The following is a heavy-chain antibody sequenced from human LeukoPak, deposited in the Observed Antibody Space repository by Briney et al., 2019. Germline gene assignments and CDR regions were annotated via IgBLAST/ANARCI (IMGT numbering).Heavy chain of an antibody. D-gene: IGHD6-6*01. V-gene: IGHV4-34*01. CDR2: INHSGST. J-gene: IGHJ5*02. Sequence: SETLSLTCAVYGGSFSGYYWSWIRQPPGKGLEWIGEINHSGSTNYNPSLKSRVTISVDTSKNQFSLKLSSVTAADTAVYYCARDRIAARHGWFDPWGQGTLVTVSS. CDR3: ARDRIAARHGWFDP. CDR1: GGSFSGYY.